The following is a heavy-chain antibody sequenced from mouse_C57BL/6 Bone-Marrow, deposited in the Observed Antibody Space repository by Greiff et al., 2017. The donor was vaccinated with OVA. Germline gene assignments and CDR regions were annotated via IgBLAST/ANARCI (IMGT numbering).Heavy chain of an antibody. Sequence: VQLQQSGAELARPGASVKMFCKASGYTFTSYTMHWVKQRPGQGLEWIGYINPSSGYTKYNQKFKDKATLTADKSSSTAYMQLSSLTSEDSAVYYCARWGYELAYWGQGALVTVSA. CDR2: INPSSGYT. D-gene: IGHD2-10*02. CDR3: ARWGYELAY. V-gene: IGHV1-4*01. J-gene: IGHJ3*01. CDR1: GYTFTSYT.